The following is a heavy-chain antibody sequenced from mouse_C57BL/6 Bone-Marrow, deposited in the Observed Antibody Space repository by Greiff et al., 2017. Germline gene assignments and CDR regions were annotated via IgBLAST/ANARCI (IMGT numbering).Heavy chain of an antibody. CDR3: ARSPYYSNYYFDY. J-gene: IGHJ2*01. D-gene: IGHD2-5*01. Sequence: EVQLKESGPGLAKPSQTLSLTCSVTGYSITSDYWNWIRKFPGNKLEYIGYISYSGSTYYNPSLNSPISITRDTSKNQYYLQLNSVTTEYTATYYCARSPYYSNYYFDYWGQGTTLTVSS. CDR2: ISYSGST. V-gene: IGHV3-8*01. CDR1: GYSITSDY.